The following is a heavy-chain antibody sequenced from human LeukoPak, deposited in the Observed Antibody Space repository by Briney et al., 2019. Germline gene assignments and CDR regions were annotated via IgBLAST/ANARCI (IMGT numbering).Heavy chain of an antibody. Sequence: GGSLRLSCAASGFTFSNAWMSWARQAPGKGLEWVGFIRSKAYGETADYAASVKGRFTISRDDSKAIAYLQMNSLKTEDTAVYHCTRDRGAYSLYDYWGQGTLVTVSS. D-gene: IGHD4-11*01. CDR3: TRDRGAYSLYDY. CDR1: GFTFSNAW. J-gene: IGHJ4*02. V-gene: IGHV3-49*04. CDR2: IRSKAYGETA.